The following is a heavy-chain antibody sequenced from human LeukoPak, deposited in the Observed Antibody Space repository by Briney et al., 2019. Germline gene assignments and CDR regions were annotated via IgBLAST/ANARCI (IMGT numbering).Heavy chain of an antibody. D-gene: IGHD2-15*01. CDR2: INPNSGGT. CDR3: ARDRGVDYCSGGSCSHYYYYMDV. J-gene: IGHJ6*03. V-gene: IGHV1-2*02. Sequence: ASVKVSCKASGYTFAGYYMHWVRQAPGQGLEWMGWINPNSGGTNYAQKFQGRVTMTRDTSISTAYMELSRLRSDDTAVYYCARDRGVDYCSGGSCSHYYYYMDVWGKGTTVTISS. CDR1: GYTFAGYY.